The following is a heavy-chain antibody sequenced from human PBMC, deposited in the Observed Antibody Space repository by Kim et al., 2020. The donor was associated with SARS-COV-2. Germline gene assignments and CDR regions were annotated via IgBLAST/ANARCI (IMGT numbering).Heavy chain of an antibody. Sequence: GGSLRLSCAASGFTFSSYAMNWVRPAPGKGLEWVSGISGRANTYYADSVKGRFTISRDDSKNTFYLQMSSLRAEDTAVYYCAKEPQKSSWYYFDYWGQGALVTVSS. CDR3: AKEPQKSSWYYFDY. J-gene: IGHJ4*02. V-gene: IGHV3-23*01. CDR2: ISGRANT. CDR1: GFTFSSYA. D-gene: IGHD6-13*01.